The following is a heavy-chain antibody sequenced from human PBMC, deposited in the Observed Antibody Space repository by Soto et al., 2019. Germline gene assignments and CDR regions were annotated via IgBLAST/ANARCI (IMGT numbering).Heavy chain of an antibody. Sequence: SETLSLTCAVYGGSFSGYYWSWSRQPPGKGLEWIGEINHSGSTNYNPSLKSRVTISVDTSKNQFSLKLSSVTAADTAVYYCARGRIVVVVAATYNWFDPWGQGTLIT. D-gene: IGHD2-15*01. CDR1: GGSFSGYY. V-gene: IGHV4-34*01. J-gene: IGHJ5*02. CDR2: INHSGST. CDR3: ARGRIVVVVAATYNWFDP.